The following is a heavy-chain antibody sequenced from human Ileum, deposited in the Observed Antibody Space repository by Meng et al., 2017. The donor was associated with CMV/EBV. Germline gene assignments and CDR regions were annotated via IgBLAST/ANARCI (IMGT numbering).Heavy chain of an antibody. CDR1: GGSISDYH. J-gene: IGHJ4*02. CDR2: LRTSGTI. V-gene: IGHV4-4*07. Sequence: QMQRLESGPGLVKPSETLSLTCSCSGGSISDYHWTWIRKSAGKGLQWLGRLRTSGTIDHNPSFKSRVTLSIDTSKNQFSLKLTSVTAADTAVYYCGRAGARGVPVDIWGQGTLVTVSS. D-gene: IGHD3-10*01. CDR3: GRAGARGVPVDI.